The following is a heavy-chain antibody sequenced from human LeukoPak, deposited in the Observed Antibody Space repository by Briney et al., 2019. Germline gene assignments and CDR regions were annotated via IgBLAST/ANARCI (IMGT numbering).Heavy chain of an antibody. CDR3: ARDGVPGHTVFDY. Sequence: GGSLRLSCAASGFTFSGYEMNWVRQAPGKGLEWVSHISNSGVSIHYSDSVKGRFTISRDNAKNSLYLQINSLRVEDTAVYYCARDGVPGHTVFDYWGQGTLVTVSS. CDR2: ISNSGVSI. D-gene: IGHD1-1*01. J-gene: IGHJ4*02. V-gene: IGHV3-48*03. CDR1: GFTFSGYE.